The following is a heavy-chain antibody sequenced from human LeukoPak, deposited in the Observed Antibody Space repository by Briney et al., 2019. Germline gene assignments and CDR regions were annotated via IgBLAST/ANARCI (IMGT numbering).Heavy chain of an antibody. D-gene: IGHD3-10*01. Sequence: WASVKVSCKASGGTFSSYAISWVRQAPGQVLEWMGGIIPIFGTANYAQKFQGRVTITADESTSTVYMEVSSLRSEDTAVYYCARDSEVRRNLWHYWGQGTLVTVSS. CDR3: ARDSEVRRNLWHY. CDR1: GGTFSSYA. J-gene: IGHJ4*02. V-gene: IGHV1-69*13. CDR2: IIPIFGTA.